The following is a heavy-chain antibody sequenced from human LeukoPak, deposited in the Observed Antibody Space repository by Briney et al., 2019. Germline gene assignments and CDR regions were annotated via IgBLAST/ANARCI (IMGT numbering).Heavy chain of an antibody. CDR1: GGSISSGSYY. CDR3: ARDRYGTTVTGYSWFDP. Sequence: SETLSLTCTVSGGSISSGSYYWSWIRQPAGKGLEWIGRIYTSGSTNYNPSLKSRVTISVDTSKNQFSLKLSSVTAADTAVYYCARDRYGTTVTGYSWFDPWGQGTLVTVSS. V-gene: IGHV4-61*02. CDR2: IYTSGST. J-gene: IGHJ5*02. D-gene: IGHD4-17*01.